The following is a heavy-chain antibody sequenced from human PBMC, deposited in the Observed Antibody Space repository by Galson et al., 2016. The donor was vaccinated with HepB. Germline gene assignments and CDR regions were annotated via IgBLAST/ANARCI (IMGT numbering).Heavy chain of an antibody. Sequence: TFSSYSMSWVRQPPGKGLEWVGSLSYGGGTYYNQSLKSRATISVDTSKNHFPLKLTPVAAAATAVYYCATGVSSSGSWFDPWGQGTLVTVSS. J-gene: IGHJ5*02. V-gene: IGHV4-39*06. CDR2: LSYGGGT. CDR3: ATGVSSSGSWFDP. CDR1: TFSSYS. D-gene: IGHD3-22*01.